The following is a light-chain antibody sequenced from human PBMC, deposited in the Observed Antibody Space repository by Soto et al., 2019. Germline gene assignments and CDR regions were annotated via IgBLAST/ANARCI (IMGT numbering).Light chain of an antibody. CDR1: QGIRND. J-gene: IGKJ3*01. V-gene: IGKV1-17*01. CDR3: LQHNSYPIT. Sequence: DTPMTQSPSSLSASVGDRVTITSRASQGIRNDLGWYQQKPGKAPKHLISAASSLQCGVPSRFSGSGSGTEFTLAINSLQSEDCAIYYCLQHNSYPITFGPGTKVDIK. CDR2: AAS.